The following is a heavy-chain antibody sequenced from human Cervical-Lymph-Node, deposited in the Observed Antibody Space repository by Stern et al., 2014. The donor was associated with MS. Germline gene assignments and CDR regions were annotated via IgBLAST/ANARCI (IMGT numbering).Heavy chain of an antibody. J-gene: IGHJ6*02. CDR1: GDTFRSFA. D-gene: IGHD2-2*01. Sequence: QMQLVQSGSEVRKPGSSVNITCRASGDTFRSFAVNWVRQAPGQGLEWVGGIIPVFGTPTYAQKFQDRVTIISDESTNTVFVQLSSLSTDDTATYFCASAHPATRRGYKGMNVWGQGTTIAVSS. CDR3: ASAHPATRRGYKGMNV. V-gene: IGHV1-69*01. CDR2: IIPVFGTP.